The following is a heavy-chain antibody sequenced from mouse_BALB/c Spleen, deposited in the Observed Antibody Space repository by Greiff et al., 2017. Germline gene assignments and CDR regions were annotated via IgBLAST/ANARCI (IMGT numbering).Heavy chain of an antibody. CDR1: GFTFSSYA. CDR3: TRACAQGAY. Sequence: EVQVVESGGGLVKPGGSLKLSCAASGFTFSSYAMSWVRQTPEKRLEWVASISSGGSTYYPDSVKGRFTISRDNAKNNLYLQMSSLKSEDTAMYYCTRACAQGAYWGQGTLVTVSA. V-gene: IGHV5-6-5*01. J-gene: IGHJ3*01. CDR2: ISSGGST. D-gene: IGHD6-1*01.